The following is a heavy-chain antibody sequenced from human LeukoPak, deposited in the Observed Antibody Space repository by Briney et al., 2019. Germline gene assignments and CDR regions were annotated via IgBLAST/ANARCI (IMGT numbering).Heavy chain of an antibody. CDR1: GFTFSSYS. Sequence: PGGSLRLSCAASGFTFSSYSMNWVRQAPGKGLEWVSSISSSSSYIYYADSVKGRFTISRDNAKNSLYLQMNSLRAEDTAVYYCARDLSSTPNWELDYWGQGTLVTVSS. V-gene: IGHV3-21*01. CDR2: ISSSSSYI. D-gene: IGHD1-1*01. CDR3: ARDLSSTPNWELDY. J-gene: IGHJ4*02.